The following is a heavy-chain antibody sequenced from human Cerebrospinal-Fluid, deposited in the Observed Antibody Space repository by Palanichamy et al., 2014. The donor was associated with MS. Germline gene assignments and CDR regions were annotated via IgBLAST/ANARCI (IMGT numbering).Heavy chain of an antibody. D-gene: IGHD2/OR15-2a*01. V-gene: IGHV1-18*01. Sequence: QVQLVQSGGEVKKPGASVKVSCKTSGYSFSGYGISWVRQAPGQGLEWMGWISTYNGKKNSAQTLRGRLTMTTDTSTSTAYMELRSLRSDDTAVYYCARTYFYGSENRQEYDWFDPWGQGTLATVSS. CDR3: ARTYFYGSENRQEYDWFDP. CDR2: ISTYNGKK. J-gene: IGHJ5*02. CDR1: GYSFSGYG.